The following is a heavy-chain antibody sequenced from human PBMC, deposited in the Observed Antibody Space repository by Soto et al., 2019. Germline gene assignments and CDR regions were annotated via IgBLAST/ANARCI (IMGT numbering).Heavy chain of an antibody. CDR1: GFTFKSYG. CDR2: ISYDGNNK. V-gene: IGHV3-30*18. Sequence: QVQLVESGGGVVQPGRSLRLSCAASGFTFKSYGMHWDRQAPGKGLEWVAVISYDGNNKYYADSVKGRFTISRDIPKNTLYLQLNSLRSEDTAVYYYAKEGLYNTLDYWAQGTLVTVSS. CDR3: AKEGLYNTLDY. J-gene: IGHJ4*02. D-gene: IGHD1-1*01.